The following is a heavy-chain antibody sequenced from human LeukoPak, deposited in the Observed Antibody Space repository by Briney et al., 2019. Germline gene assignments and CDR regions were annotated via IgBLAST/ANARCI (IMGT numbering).Heavy chain of an antibody. CDR3: ARAKRGYSFYFDY. Sequence: SETLSLTCTVSGGSVSSISYYWSWIRQPPGKGLEWIGYIYYSGSTNYNPSLKSRVTISVDTSKNQFSLKLSSVTAADTAVYYCARAKRGYSFYFDYWGQGTLVTVSS. D-gene: IGHD5-18*01. V-gene: IGHV4-61*01. CDR2: IYYSGST. J-gene: IGHJ4*02. CDR1: GGSVSSISYY.